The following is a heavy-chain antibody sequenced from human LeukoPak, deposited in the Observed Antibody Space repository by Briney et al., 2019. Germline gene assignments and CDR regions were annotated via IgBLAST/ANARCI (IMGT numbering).Heavy chain of an antibody. V-gene: IGHV3-7*01. CDR3: ARDGSELHY. CDR1: GFTFDDYA. CDR2: IKEDGSEE. J-gene: IGHJ4*02. Sequence: GGSLRLSRAASGFTFDDYAMHWVRQAPGKGLEWVANIKEDGSEEHYVDSVKGRFTISRDNAKNSLYLQMNSLRAEDTAAYYCARDGSELHYWGQGTRVTVSS. D-gene: IGHD1-7*01.